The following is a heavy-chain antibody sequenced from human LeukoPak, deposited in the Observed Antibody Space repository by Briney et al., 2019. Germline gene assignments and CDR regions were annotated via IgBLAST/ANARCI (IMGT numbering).Heavy chain of an antibody. CDR1: GGSFSGYY. V-gene: IGHV4-34*01. CDR3: ARVNYYDSSGYGRNYFDY. CDR2: INHSGST. Sequence: SETLSLTCAVYGGSFSGYYWSWIRQPPGKGLEWIGEINHSGSTNYNPSLKSRVTISVDTSKNQFSLKLSSVTAADTAVYYCARVNYYDSSGYGRNYFDYWGQGTLVTVSS. J-gene: IGHJ4*02. D-gene: IGHD3-22*01.